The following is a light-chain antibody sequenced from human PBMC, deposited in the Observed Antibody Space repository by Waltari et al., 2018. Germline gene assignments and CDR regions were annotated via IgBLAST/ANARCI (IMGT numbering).Light chain of an antibody. CDR2: DVT. Sequence: QSALTQPASVSGSPGQSITIPCTGTSRDVGAFNYVSWYQPHPGKAPKLIIYDVTNRPSGVSSRFSASKFGNMASLTISGLQADDEADYYCSSYSSSSALRVFGGGTKLTVL. CDR3: SSYSSSSALRV. V-gene: IGLV2-14*03. CDR1: SRDVGAFNY. J-gene: IGLJ3*02.